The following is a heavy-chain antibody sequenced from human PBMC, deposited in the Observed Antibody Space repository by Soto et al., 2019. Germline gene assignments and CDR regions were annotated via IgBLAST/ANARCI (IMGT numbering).Heavy chain of an antibody. CDR2: ISYDGSNK. D-gene: IGHD1-7*01. Sequence: QVQLVESGGGVVQPGRSLRLSCAASGFTFSSYGMHWVRQAPGKGLEWVAVISYDGSNKYYADSVKGRFTISRDNSKNTLYLQMNSLRAEDTAVYYCATELPKSELELPNGFDPWGQGTLVTVSS. J-gene: IGHJ5*02. CDR3: ATELPKSELELPNGFDP. CDR1: GFTFSSYG. V-gene: IGHV3-30*03.